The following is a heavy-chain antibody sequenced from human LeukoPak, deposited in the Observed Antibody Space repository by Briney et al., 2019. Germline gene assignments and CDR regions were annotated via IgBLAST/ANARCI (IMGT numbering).Heavy chain of an antibody. CDR1: GGSISSGDYY. J-gene: IGHJ4*02. D-gene: IGHD3-9*01. Sequence: PSETLSLTCTVSGGSISSGDYYWSWIRQPPGKGLEWIGYIYYSGSTYYNPSLKSRVTISVDTSKKQFSLKLSSVTAADTAVYYCARARDFDWFLFDYWGQGTLVTVSS. CDR3: ARARDFDWFLFDY. V-gene: IGHV4-30-4*01. CDR2: IYYSGST.